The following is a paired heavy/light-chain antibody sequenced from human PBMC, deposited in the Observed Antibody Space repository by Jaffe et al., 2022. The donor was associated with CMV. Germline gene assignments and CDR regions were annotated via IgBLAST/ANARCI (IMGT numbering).Light chain of an antibody. V-gene: IGLV2-18*02. CDR2: EVT. CDR1: SSDVGSYNR. CDR3: SSYTSSSTWV. Sequence: QSALTQPPSVSGSPGQSVAISCTGTSSDVGSYNRVSWYQQPPGTAPKLMIYEVTNRPSGVPDRFSGSKSGNTASLTISGLQAEDEADYYCSSYTSSSTWVFGGGTKVTVL. J-gene: IGLJ3*02.
Heavy chain of an antibody. D-gene: IGHD3-16*01. Sequence: EVQLLESGGGLVQPGGSLRLFCAASGFTFSSDWMHWVRQAPGKGLVWVSRINGDATTTSYADSVKGRFTISRDNAKNTLYLQMNSLRAEDTAVYYCARGLGGRWGYCDLWGRGTLVTVSS. CDR2: INGDATTT. J-gene: IGHJ2*01. V-gene: IGHV3-74*01. CDR3: ARGLGGRWGYCDL. CDR1: GFTFSSDW.